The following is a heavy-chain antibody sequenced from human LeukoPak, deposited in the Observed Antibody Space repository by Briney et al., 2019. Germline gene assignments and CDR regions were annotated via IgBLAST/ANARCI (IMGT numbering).Heavy chain of an antibody. D-gene: IGHD3-22*01. Sequence: ASVKVSCKASGYTFTSYYMHWVRQAPGQGLEWMGIINPSVGSTSYAQKFQGRVTITGDMSTSTAYMELRSLRSEDTATYYCGRLRSLGYDSSGYYYFDYWGQGTLVTVSS. CDR1: GYTFTSYY. J-gene: IGHJ4*02. V-gene: IGHV1-46*01. CDR2: INPSVGST. CDR3: GRLRSLGYDSSGYYYFDY.